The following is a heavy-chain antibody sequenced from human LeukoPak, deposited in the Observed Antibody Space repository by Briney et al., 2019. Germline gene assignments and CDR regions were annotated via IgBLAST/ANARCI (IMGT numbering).Heavy chain of an antibody. Sequence: SETLSLTCTVSGGSLSSYSWSWIRQPPGKGLEWIGYIYYSGSTNYNPSLKSRVTISVDTSKNQFSLKLSSVTAADTAVYYCARPLAAAGWFDPWGQGTLVTVSS. D-gene: IGHD6-13*01. CDR3: ARPLAAAGWFDP. J-gene: IGHJ5*02. CDR1: GGSLSSYS. CDR2: IYYSGST. V-gene: IGHV4-59*08.